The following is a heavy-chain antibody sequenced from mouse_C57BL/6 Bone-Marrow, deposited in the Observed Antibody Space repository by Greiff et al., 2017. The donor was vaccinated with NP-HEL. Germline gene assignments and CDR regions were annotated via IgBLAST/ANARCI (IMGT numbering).Heavy chain of an antibody. J-gene: IGHJ2*01. CDR2: IYPRSGNT. V-gene: IGHV1-81*01. CDR3: GRSDGYYYY. D-gene: IGHD2-3*01. CDR1: GYTFTSYG. Sequence: VQLVESGAELARPGASVKLSCKASGYTFTSYGISWVKQRTGQGLEWIGEIYPRSGNTYYNEKFKGKATLTADKSSSTAYMELRSLTSEDSAVYFCGRSDGYYYYWGQGTTLTVSS.